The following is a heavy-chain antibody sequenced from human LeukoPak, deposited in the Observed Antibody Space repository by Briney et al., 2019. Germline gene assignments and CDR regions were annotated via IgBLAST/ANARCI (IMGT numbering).Heavy chain of an antibody. J-gene: IGHJ3*02. D-gene: IGHD6-19*01. Sequence: PGRSLRLSCAASGFTFSSYAMHWVRQAPGKGLEWVAVISYDGSNKYYADSVKGRFTISRDNSKNTLYLQMNSLRAEDTAVYYCARVKWLVPFNAFDIWGQGTMVTVSS. V-gene: IGHV3-30*04. CDR1: GFTFSSYA. CDR2: ISYDGSNK. CDR3: ARVKWLVPFNAFDI.